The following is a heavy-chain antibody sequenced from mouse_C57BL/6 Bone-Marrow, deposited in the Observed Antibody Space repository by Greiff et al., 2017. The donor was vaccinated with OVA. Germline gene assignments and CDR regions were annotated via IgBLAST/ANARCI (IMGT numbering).Heavy chain of an antibody. V-gene: IGHV3-8*01. J-gene: IGHJ2*01. CDR1: GYSITSDY. CDR3: ARSGLRGGLDY. D-gene: IGHD2-4*01. CDR2: ISYSGST. Sequence: DVKLVESGPGLAKPSQTLSLTCSVTGYSITSDYWHWIRKFPGHKLEYMGYISYSGSTYYNPSLKSRISITRDTSKNQSYLQLNSVTTEDTATYYCARSGLRGGLDYWGQGTTLTVSS.